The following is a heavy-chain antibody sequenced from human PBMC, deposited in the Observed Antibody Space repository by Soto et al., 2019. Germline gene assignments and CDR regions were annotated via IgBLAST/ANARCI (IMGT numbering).Heavy chain of an antibody. CDR1: GGTFSSYT. Sequence: SVKVSCKASGGTFSSYTSSWVRQAPGQGLEWMGGIIPILGIPNYTQKFQGRVTMTRDTSISTAYMELSRLRSDDTAVYYCAREASDWSFDYWGQGTLVTVSS. D-gene: IGHD3-9*01. J-gene: IGHJ4*02. CDR3: AREASDWSFDY. V-gene: IGHV1-69*10. CDR2: IIPILGIP.